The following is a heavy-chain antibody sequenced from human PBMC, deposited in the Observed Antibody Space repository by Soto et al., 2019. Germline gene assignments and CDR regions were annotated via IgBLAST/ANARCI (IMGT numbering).Heavy chain of an antibody. CDR3: ARSVGVTTLSYLDL. D-gene: IGHD1-26*01. CDR2: IIPMYGTA. V-gene: IGHV1-69*01. CDR1: AGTFSSYG. J-gene: IGHJ4*02. Sequence: QVHLVQSGAEVKKPGSSVKVSCKASAGTFSSYGISWVRQAPGQGLEWMGGIIPMYGTATHTQNFQGRLTITADESTSTTYMELSSLRSEDTAVYFCARSVGVTTLSYLDLWGQGTLVTVSS.